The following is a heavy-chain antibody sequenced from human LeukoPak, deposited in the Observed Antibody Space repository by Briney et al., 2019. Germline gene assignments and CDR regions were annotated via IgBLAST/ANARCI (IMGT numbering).Heavy chain of an antibody. CDR2: FIPIFDTT. J-gene: IGHJ3*02. CDR3: ARGVIGYTYGDAFDI. D-gene: IGHD5-12*01. CDR1: GGTFSYV. V-gene: IGHV1-69*06. Sequence: SVKVSCKAPGGTFSYVISWVRQAPGQGLEWMGGFIPIFDTTNYAQKFQGRVTITADKSTSTAYMELTSLRSEDTAVYYCARGVIGYTYGDAFDIWGQGTMVTVSS.